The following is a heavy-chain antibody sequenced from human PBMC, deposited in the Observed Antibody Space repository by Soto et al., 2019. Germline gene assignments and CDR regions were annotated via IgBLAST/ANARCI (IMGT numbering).Heavy chain of an antibody. Sequence: QVHLQQWGAGLLKPSETLSLTCAVYGGSVNGYYWNWIRQPPGKGLEWIGEINHTGGTHYNPSLKSRVTMSVDTSKNQFSLRLSSETAADTAIYYCATRITVFGLLIPPFDPWGQGTQVTVSS. V-gene: IGHV4-34*02. CDR2: INHTGGT. CDR3: ATRITVFGLLIPPFDP. D-gene: IGHD3-3*01. CDR1: GGSVNGYY. J-gene: IGHJ5*02.